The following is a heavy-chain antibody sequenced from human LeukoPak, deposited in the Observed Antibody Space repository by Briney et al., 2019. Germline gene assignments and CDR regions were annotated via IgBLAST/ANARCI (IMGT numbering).Heavy chain of an antibody. CDR2: INHSGST. Sequence: PSETLSLTCAVYGGPFRGCYWSWIRRPPGKGLEWIGEINHSGSTNNNPSLKSRVTISVDTSKNQFSLKLSSVTAADTAVYYCARGLRFYYWGQGTLVTVSS. V-gene: IGHV4-34*01. CDR3: ARGLRFYY. CDR1: GGPFRGCY. D-gene: IGHD4-17*01. J-gene: IGHJ4*02.